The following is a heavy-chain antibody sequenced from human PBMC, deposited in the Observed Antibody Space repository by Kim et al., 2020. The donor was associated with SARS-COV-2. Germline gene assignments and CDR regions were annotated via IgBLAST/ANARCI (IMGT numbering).Heavy chain of an antibody. CDR2: INSDGSST. Sequence: GGSLRLSCAASGFTFSSYWMHWVRQAPGKGLVWVSRINSDGSSTSYADSVKGRFTISRDNAKNTLYLQMNSLRAEDTAVYYCARALRIVGATDWYFDLWGRGTLVTVPS. CDR1: GFTFSSYW. CDR3: ARALRIVGATDWYFDL. V-gene: IGHV3-74*01. J-gene: IGHJ2*01. D-gene: IGHD1-26*01.